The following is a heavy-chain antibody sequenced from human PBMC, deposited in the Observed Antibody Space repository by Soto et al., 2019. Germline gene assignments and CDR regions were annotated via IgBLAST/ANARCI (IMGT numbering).Heavy chain of an antibody. CDR3: ARDSGDGSGASVNNYLDY. D-gene: IGHD3-10*01. CDR2: IRGSGGTT. J-gene: IGHJ4*01. V-gene: IGHV3-23*01. CDR1: GFTFSSYA. Sequence: PGGSLRLSCAASGFTFSSYAMNWVRQAPGKGLEWVSAIRGSGGTTNNADSVKGRFTISSDNAKNSVYLQMDSLRAEDTAVYYWARDSGDGSGASVNNYLDYWGHGTLVTVSS.